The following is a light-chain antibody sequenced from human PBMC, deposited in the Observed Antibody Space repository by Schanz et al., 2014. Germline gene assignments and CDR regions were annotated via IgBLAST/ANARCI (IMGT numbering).Light chain of an antibody. CDR1: SSDVGAYDF. CDR2: EVT. J-gene: IGLJ3*02. CDR3: CSYAGDNTLR. Sequence: QSALTQPSSASGSLGQSVTISCTGTSSDVGAYDFVSWYRQYPGKAPQLLVFEVTKRPSGVPARFSGSKSGNTASLTISGLQAEDEADYYCCSYAGDNTLRFGGGTKLTVL. V-gene: IGLV2-8*01.